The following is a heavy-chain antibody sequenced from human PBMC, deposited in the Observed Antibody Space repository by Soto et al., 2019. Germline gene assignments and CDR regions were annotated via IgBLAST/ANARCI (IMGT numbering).Heavy chain of an antibody. CDR3: ARDRALELGDY. V-gene: IGHV4-59*01. J-gene: IGHJ4*02. CDR1: GASLSSYY. Sequence: SETLSLTCVVSGASLSSYYWSWIRQPPGKGLEWIGYIYYSGSTNYNPSLKSRVTISVDTSKNQFSLKLSSVTAADTAVYYCARDRALELGDYSGQGTLVTVSS. CDR2: IYYSGST. D-gene: IGHD1-26*01.